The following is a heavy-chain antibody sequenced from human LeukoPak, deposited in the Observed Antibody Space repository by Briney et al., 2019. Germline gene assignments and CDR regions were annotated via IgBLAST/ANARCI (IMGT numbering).Heavy chain of an antibody. D-gene: IGHD3-10*01. J-gene: IGHJ6*03. CDR3: ARLLRSMVRGVMRYYYMDV. CDR2: INHSGST. V-gene: IGHV4-39*07. CDR1: GGSISSGSYY. Sequence: SETLSLTCTVSGGSISSGSYYWSWIRQPPGKGLEWIGEINHSGSTNYNPSLKSRVTISVDTSKNQFSLKLSSVTAADTAVYYCARLLRSMVRGVMRYYYMDVWGKGTTVTISS.